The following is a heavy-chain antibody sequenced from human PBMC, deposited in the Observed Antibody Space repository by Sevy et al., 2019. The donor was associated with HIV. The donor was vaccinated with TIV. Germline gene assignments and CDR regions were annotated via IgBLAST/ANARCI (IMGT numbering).Heavy chain of an antibody. D-gene: IGHD6-13*01. J-gene: IGHJ2*01. CDR3: ARSKGVIAAAGERYFDL. CDR1: GGSFSGYY. Sequence: SETLSLTCAVYGGSFSGYYWSWIRQPPGKGLEWIGEINHSGSTNYNPSIKSRVTISVDTSKNQFSLKLSSVTAADTAVNYCARSKGVIAAAGERYFDLWGRGTLVTVSS. CDR2: INHSGST. V-gene: IGHV4-34*01.